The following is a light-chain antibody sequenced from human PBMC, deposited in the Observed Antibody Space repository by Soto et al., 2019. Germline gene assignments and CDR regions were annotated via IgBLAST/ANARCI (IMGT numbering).Light chain of an antibody. V-gene: IGLV1-51*01. CDR1: SSNIGNDY. Sequence: QSVLTQPPSVSAAPGQRVTISGSGSSSNIGNDYVSWYQQLPGTAPKLLIYDTNNRPSGIPDRFSGSKSGTSATLGITGLQTGDEADYYCGAWDSSLSVWVFGGGTKLTFL. CDR2: DTN. J-gene: IGLJ3*02. CDR3: GAWDSSLSVWV.